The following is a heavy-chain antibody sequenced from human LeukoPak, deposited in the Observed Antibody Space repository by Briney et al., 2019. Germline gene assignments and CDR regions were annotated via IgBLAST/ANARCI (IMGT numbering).Heavy chain of an antibody. D-gene: IGHD1-26*01. V-gene: IGHV1-2*02. CDR2: INPNSGGT. CDR3: ARDHTDALSGSYR. CDR1: GYTFTGYY. J-gene: IGHJ4*02. Sequence: ASVKVSCKASGYTFTGYYMHWVRQAPGQGLEWMGWINPNSGGTNYAQKFQGRVTMTADTSTSTAYMELRSLRSDDTAVYYCARDHTDALSGSYRWGQGTLVTVSS.